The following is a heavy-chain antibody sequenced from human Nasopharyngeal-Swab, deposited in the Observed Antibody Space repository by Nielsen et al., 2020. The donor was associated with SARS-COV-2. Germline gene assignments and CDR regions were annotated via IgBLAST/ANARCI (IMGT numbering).Heavy chain of an antibody. CDR3: ARDQGYCSSTSCYEFDY. J-gene: IGHJ4*02. CDR2: ISSRSSNI. D-gene: IGHD2-2*01. CDR1: GFVFSIYG. V-gene: IGHV3-21*01. Sequence: GGSLRLSCAASGFVFSIYGMNWVRQAPGKGLEWASSISSRSSNIYYADSVKGRFTIPRDNAKNSLYLQMNSLRAEDTAVYYCARDQGYCSSTSCYEFDYWGQGTLVTVSS.